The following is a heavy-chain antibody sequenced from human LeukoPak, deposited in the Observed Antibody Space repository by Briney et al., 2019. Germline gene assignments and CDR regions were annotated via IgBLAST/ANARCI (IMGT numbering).Heavy chain of an antibody. V-gene: IGHV4-4*07. CDR3: ARVTDYGGIFDP. D-gene: IGHD4-23*01. CDR1: GVSISSYY. CDR2: IYTSGST. J-gene: IGHJ5*02. Sequence: SETLSLTCTVSGVSISSYYWSWLRQPAGKGLEWIGRIYTSGSTNYNPSLKSRVTMSVDTSKHQFSLKLSSVTAADTAVYYCARVTDYGGIFDPWGQGTLVTVSS.